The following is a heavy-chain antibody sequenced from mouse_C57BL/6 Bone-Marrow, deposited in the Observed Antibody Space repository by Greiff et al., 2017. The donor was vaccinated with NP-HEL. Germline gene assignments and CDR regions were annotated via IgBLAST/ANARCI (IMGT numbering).Heavy chain of an antibody. CDR2: INPSNGGT. Sequence: VQLQQPGTELVKPGASVKLSCKASGYTFTSYWMHWVKQRPGQGLEWIGNINPSNGGTNYNEKFKSKATLTVDKSSSTAYMQLSSLTSEDSAVYYCARFIYDGYPWYFDVWGTGTTVTVSS. D-gene: IGHD2-3*01. CDR1: GYTFTSYW. CDR3: ARFIYDGYPWYFDV. J-gene: IGHJ1*03. V-gene: IGHV1-53*01.